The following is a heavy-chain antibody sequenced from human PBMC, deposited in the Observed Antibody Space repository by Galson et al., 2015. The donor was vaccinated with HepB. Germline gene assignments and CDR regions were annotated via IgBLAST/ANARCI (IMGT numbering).Heavy chain of an antibody. CDR1: GFTFSYYA. D-gene: IGHD6-19*01. J-gene: IGHJ4*02. Sequence: SLRLSCAASGFTFSYYAMSWVRQPPGKGLDSISAITPIGDNTYSAASTKCRLIISRDNSRNTLFLQMNSLRAGDTAIYFCAKVFPEKTDGWYRQALYYFDSWGQGTRVTVSS. CDR2: ITPIGDNT. CDR3: AKVFPEKTDGWYRQALYYFDS. V-gene: IGHV3-23*01.